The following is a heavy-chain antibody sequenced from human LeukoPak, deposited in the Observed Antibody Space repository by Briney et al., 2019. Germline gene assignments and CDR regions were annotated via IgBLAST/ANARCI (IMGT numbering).Heavy chain of an antibody. Sequence: SETLSLTCTVSGGSISSSSYYWGWIRQPPGKGLEWIGSIYYSGSTYYNPSLKSRVTISVDTSKNQFSLKLGSVTAADTAVYYCARRAARVYYYYMDVWGKGTTVTVSS. CDR2: IYYSGST. J-gene: IGHJ6*03. CDR1: GGSISSSSYY. CDR3: ARRAARVYYYYMDV. V-gene: IGHV4-39*01. D-gene: IGHD6-6*01.